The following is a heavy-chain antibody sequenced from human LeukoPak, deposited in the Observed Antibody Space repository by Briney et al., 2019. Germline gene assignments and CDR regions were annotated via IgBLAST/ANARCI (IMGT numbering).Heavy chain of an antibody. CDR3: ARDSHYGMDV. V-gene: IGHV3-53*04. Sequence: AGSLRLSCEASGFTVSSNYMSWVRQAPGKGLGWVSVIYSGGSTYYADSVKGRFTISRHNSKNTLYLQMNSLRAEDTAVYYCARDSHYGMDVWGQGTTVTVSS. CDR1: GFTVSSNY. CDR2: IYSGGST. J-gene: IGHJ6*02.